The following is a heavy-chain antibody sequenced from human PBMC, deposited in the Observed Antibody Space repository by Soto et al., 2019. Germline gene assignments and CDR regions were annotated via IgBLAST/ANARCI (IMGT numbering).Heavy chain of an antibody. J-gene: IGHJ6*03. CDR2: MNPNSGNT. V-gene: IGHV1-8*01. CDR1: GYTFTSYD. CDR3: ARGNVVVVAAQRNYHYYYMDV. Sequence: ASVKVSCKASGYTFTSYDINWVRQATGQGLEWMGWMNPNSGNTGYAQKFQGRVTMTRNTSISTAYMELSSLRSEDTAVYYCARGNVVVVAAQRNYHYYYMDVWGKGTTVTVSS. D-gene: IGHD2-15*01.